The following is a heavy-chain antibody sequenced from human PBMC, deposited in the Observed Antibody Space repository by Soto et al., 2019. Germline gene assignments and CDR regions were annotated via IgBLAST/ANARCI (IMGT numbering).Heavy chain of an antibody. CDR3: ARGPRGYCSSTSCYAELQGNYYYYGMDV. Sequence: SETLSLTCAVYGGSFSGYYWSWIRQPPGKGQEWIGEINHSGSTNYNPSLKSRVTISVDTSKNQFSLKLSSVTAADTAVYYCARGPRGYCSSTSCYAELQGNYYYYGMDVWGQGTTVTVSS. V-gene: IGHV4-34*01. CDR1: GGSFSGYY. J-gene: IGHJ6*02. CDR2: INHSGST. D-gene: IGHD2-2*01.